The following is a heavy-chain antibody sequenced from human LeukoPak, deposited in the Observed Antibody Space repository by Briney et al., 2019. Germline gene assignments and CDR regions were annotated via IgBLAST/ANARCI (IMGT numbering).Heavy chain of an antibody. Sequence: KPSETLSLTCAVHGGAFSGYYWSWIRQPPGKGLELIGEINHSGDTKYNPSLKSRVSMSVDVSKDQFSLKLTSLTAADTAVYYCARGSRNYNNYEGADYWGQGTLVTVSS. V-gene: IGHV4-34*01. D-gene: IGHD4-11*01. CDR1: GGAFSGYY. CDR3: ARGSRNYNNYEGADY. J-gene: IGHJ4*02. CDR2: INHSGDT.